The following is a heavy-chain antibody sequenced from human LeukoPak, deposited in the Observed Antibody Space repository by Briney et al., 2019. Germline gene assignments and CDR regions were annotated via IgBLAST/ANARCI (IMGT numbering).Heavy chain of an antibody. D-gene: IGHD3-22*01. V-gene: IGHV3-23*01. CDR3: ARDYYDSSGSFDY. J-gene: IGHJ4*02. CDR1: GFTFSSYA. CDR2: ISGSGGST. Sequence: GGSLRLSCAASGFTFSSYAMSWVRQAPGKGLEWVSAISGSGGSTYYADSVKGRFTISRDNAKNSLYLQMNSLRAEDTALYHCARDYYDSSGSFDYWGQGTLVTVSS.